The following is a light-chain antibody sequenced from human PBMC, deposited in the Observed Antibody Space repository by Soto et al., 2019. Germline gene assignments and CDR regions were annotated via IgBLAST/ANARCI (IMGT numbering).Light chain of an antibody. CDR3: QQSYSTPHA. V-gene: IGKV1-5*03. CDR1: QSIGNW. Sequence: DIQMTQSPSTLSASVGDRVIVTCRASQSIGNWLAWYQQEPGKAPKLLIYKASSLESGVPSRFSGSGSGTDFTLTISSLQPEDFATYYCQQSYSTPHAFGQGTKVDIK. J-gene: IGKJ1*01. CDR2: KAS.